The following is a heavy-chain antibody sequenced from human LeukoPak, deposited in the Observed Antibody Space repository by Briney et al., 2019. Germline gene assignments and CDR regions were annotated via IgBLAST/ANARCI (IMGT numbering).Heavy chain of an antibody. CDR2: IKSKTDGGTT. V-gene: IGHV3-15*01. CDR3: ATDLSSGWHGLFDH. Sequence: SGGSLRLSCAASGFTFSTYAVNWVRQAPGKGLEWIGRIKSKTDGGTTDYAAPVKGRFTISRDDSKNTVYLQMNSLKTEDTAVYYCATDLSSGWHGLFDHWGQGTLATVSS. D-gene: IGHD6-19*01. CDR1: GFTFSTYA. J-gene: IGHJ4*02.